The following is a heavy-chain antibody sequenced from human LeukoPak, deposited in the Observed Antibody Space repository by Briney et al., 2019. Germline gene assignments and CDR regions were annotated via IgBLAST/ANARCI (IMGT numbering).Heavy chain of an antibody. CDR2: FDPEDGET. V-gene: IGHV1-24*01. CDR3: ATVSTKLYDYVWGSYRDDAFDI. J-gene: IGHJ3*02. Sequence: GASVKVSCKVSGYTLTELSMHWVRQAPGKGLEWMGGFDPEDGETIYAQKFQGRVTMTEDTSTDTAYMELSSLRSGDTAVYYCATVSTKLYDYVWGSYRDDAFDIWGQGTMDTVSP. D-gene: IGHD3-16*02. CDR1: GYTLTELS.